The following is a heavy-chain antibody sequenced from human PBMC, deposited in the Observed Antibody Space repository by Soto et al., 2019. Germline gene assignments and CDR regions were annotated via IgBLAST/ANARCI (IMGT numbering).Heavy chain of an antibody. V-gene: IGHV2-26*01. D-gene: IGHD6-13*01. CDR1: GFSLSNAGLG. CDR3: ASTYSTSWYWFDP. Sequence: QVTVKESGPVLVKPTETLTLTCTVSGFSLSNAGLGVTWIRQPPGKALECLAHIFANDENSYSTSLKSRLIISQHTSKSEVVLIMTIMDSVDTATYYWASTYSTSWYWFDPWGQGTLVTVSS. CDR2: IFANDEN. J-gene: IGHJ5*02.